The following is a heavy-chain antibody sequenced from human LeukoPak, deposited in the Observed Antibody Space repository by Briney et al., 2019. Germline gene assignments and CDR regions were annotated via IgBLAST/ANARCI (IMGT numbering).Heavy chain of an antibody. CDR2: ISGSGGST. J-gene: IGHJ3*02. CDR1: GFTFSSYA. V-gene: IGHV3-23*01. Sequence: GGSLRLSCAASGFTFSSYAMSWVRQAPGKGLEWVSAISGSGGSTYYADSVKGRFTISRDNSKNTLYLQMNSLRAEDTAVYYCAKDLYSGYGGDDAFDIWGQGTMVTVSS. D-gene: IGHD5-12*01. CDR3: AKDLYSGYGGDDAFDI.